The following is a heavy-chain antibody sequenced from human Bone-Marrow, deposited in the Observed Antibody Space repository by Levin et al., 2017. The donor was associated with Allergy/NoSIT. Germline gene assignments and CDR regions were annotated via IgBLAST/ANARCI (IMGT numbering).Heavy chain of an antibody. D-gene: IGHD2-2*01. CDR2: ISGET. J-gene: IGHJ4*02. Sequence: GESLKISCAASGFAFSNHAMSWVRQAPGKGLEWVSTISGETYYAHSVKGRFTISRDNSKNTLYLQMHSLRAEDTAVYYCASDCSSTSCLWGVYDSWGQGTLVTVSS. V-gene: IGHV3-23*01. CDR1: GFAFSNHA. CDR3: ASDCSSTSCLWGVYDS.